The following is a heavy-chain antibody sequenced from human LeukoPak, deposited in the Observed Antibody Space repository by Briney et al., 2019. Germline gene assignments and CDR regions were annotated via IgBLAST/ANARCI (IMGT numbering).Heavy chain of an antibody. CDR2: IYYSGST. D-gene: IGHD3-22*01. J-gene: IGHJ4*02. V-gene: IGHV4-39*07. CDR3: ARDPPAYYYDSSGYYYDPHFDY. Sequence: WVRQPPGKGLEWIGSIYYSGSTYYNPSLKSRVTISVDTSKNQFSLKLSSVTAADTAVYYCARDPPAYYYDSSGYYYDPHFDYWGQGTLVTVSS.